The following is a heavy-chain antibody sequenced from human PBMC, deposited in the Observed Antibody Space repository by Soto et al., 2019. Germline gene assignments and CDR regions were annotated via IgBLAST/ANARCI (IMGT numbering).Heavy chain of an antibody. CDR1: GFTFSSYA. CDR2: IPYDGSNK. CDR3: ARDPSLSSSWSYFDY. D-gene: IGHD6-13*01. J-gene: IGHJ4*02. Sequence: QVQLVESGGGVVQPGRSLRLSCAASGFTFSSYAMHWVRQAPGKGLEWVAVIPYDGSNKYYADSVKGRFTISRDNSKNTLYLQMNSLRAEDTAVYYCARDPSLSSSWSYFDYWGQGTLVTVSS. V-gene: IGHV3-30-3*01.